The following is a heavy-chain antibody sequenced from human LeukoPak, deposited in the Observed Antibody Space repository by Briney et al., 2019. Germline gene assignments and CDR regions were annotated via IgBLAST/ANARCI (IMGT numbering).Heavy chain of an antibody. CDR3: VKEYFGFAFDY. CDR2: ITSSGDST. J-gene: IGHJ4*02. D-gene: IGHD3-9*01. Sequence: GGSLRLSCAASGFTFSSYAMSWVRQAPGKGLEWVSDITSSGDSTYYADSVRGRFTISRDNPKNTLYLQMNSLRAEDTAIYYCVKEYFGFAFDYWGQGTVVTVSS. V-gene: IGHV3-23*01. CDR1: GFTFSSYA.